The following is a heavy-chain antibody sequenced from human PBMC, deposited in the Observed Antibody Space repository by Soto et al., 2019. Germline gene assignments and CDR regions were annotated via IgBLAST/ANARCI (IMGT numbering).Heavy chain of an antibody. V-gene: IGHV3-7*01. J-gene: IGHJ4*02. Sequence: GGSLRLSCAVSGFTFSTYSMTWVRQAPGKGLEWLANIKSDGSGESYVDSVKGRFTISRDNAKNSLYLQVNSLRAEDTAVYYCARTRPSGYFDYWGQGTLVTVSS. CDR1: GFTFSTYS. CDR3: ARTRPSGYFDY. CDR2: IKSDGSGE. D-gene: IGHD3-10*01.